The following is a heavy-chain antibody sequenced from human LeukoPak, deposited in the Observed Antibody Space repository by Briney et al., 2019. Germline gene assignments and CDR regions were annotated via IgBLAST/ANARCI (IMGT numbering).Heavy chain of an antibody. D-gene: IGHD1-26*01. V-gene: IGHV4-59*01. CDR2: LYDSVSP. Sequence: PSETLSLTCAVSGGSLSSYYWSWIRQPPGKGLEWIGYLYDSVSPNYNPPLKSRVTISVDTSKNQFSLKLTSVTAADTALYYCARGGEWELLPGDYWGQGTLVIVSS. CDR1: GGSLSSYY. J-gene: IGHJ4*02. CDR3: ARGGEWELLPGDY.